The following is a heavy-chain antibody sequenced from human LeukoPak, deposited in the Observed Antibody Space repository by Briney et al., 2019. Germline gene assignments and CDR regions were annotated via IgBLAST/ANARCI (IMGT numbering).Heavy chain of an antibody. D-gene: IGHD6-13*01. V-gene: IGHV3-21*01. Sequence: PGGSLRLSCAASGFTFSTYAVIWVRQAPGKGLEWVSSIGSSSSYIYYADSVKGRFSISRDNARNSLYLQMNSLRAEDTAVYYCARERYSSSWYYFDYWGQGTLVTVSS. CDR3: ARERYSSSWYYFDY. CDR2: IGSSSSYI. CDR1: GFTFSTYA. J-gene: IGHJ4*02.